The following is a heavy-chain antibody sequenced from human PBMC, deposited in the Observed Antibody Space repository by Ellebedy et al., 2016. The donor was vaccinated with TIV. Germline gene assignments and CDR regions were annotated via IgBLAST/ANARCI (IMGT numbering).Heavy chain of an antibody. CDR2: IFPSGSF. CDR3: ARVHCSITTCDYYYMDV. V-gene: IGHV4-4*07. Sequence: SETLSLXCTVSGGSASRYFWSWIRQPAGKGLEWIGRIFPSGSFNYNPSLMSRVTMSVVTSKNQISLRLNSVTAADTAVYFCARVHCSITTCDYYYMDVWGKGTTVTVSS. CDR1: GGSASRYF. D-gene: IGHD1-1*01. J-gene: IGHJ6*03.